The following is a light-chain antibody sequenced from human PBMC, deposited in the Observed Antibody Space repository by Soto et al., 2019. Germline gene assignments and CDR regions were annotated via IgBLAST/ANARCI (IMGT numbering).Light chain of an antibody. CDR2: DVS. CDR3: SSYTSSSTLYV. J-gene: IGLJ1*01. V-gene: IGLV2-14*01. CDR1: SSDVVGYNY. Sequence: QSVLTQPASLSGSPGQSITISCTGTSSDVVGYNYVSWYQQHPGKAPKLMIYDVSNRPSGVSNRFSGSKSGNTASLTISGLQAEDEADYYCSSYTSSSTLYVFGTGTKVTVL.